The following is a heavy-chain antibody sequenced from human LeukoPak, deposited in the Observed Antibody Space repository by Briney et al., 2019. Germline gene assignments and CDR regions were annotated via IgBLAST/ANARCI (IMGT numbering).Heavy chain of an antibody. V-gene: IGHV1-46*01. CDR1: GYTFTNYY. Sequence: ASVKVSCKASGYTFTNYYMHWVRQAPGQGLEWMGIINPRVGSTRYAQKFQGRVTMTGDMSTSTVYMELSSLRSEDTAVYYCAKDRWLQGYFDYWGQGTLVTVSS. J-gene: IGHJ4*02. D-gene: IGHD5-24*01. CDR2: INPRVGST. CDR3: AKDRWLQGYFDY.